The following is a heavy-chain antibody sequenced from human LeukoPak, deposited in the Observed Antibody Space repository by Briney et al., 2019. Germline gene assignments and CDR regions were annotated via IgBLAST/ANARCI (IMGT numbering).Heavy chain of an antibody. Sequence: PSETLSLTCTVSGGSISTYYWSWIRQPAGKGLEWIGRIYTSGSTNYNPSLKSRVTMSVDTSKNHFSLKLSSVTAADTAVYYCARDRYCSGGSCYSGVFDPWGQGTLVTVSS. CDR3: ARDRYCSGGSCYSGVFDP. D-gene: IGHD2-15*01. CDR1: GGSISTYY. J-gene: IGHJ5*02. V-gene: IGHV4-4*07. CDR2: IYTSGST.